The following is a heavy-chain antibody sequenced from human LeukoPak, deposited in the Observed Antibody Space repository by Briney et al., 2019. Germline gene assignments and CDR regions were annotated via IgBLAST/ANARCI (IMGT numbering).Heavy chain of an antibody. CDR2: ISYDGSNK. D-gene: IGHD4-17*01. J-gene: IGHJ4*02. CDR3: AKDPSEGYGDWVFDY. CDR1: GFTFSSYG. V-gene: IGHV3-30*18. Sequence: GGALRLSCAASGFTFSSYGMHWVRQAPGKGLEWVAVISYDGSNKYYADSVKGRFTISRENSKNTLYLQMNSLTAEDTAVYYCAKDPSEGYGDWVFDYWGQGTLVIVSS.